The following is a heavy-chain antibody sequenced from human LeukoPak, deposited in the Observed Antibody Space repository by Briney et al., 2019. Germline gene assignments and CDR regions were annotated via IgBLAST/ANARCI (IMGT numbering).Heavy chain of an antibody. CDR1: GGSISSGGYY. CDR2: IYYSGST. CDR3: ARNYCSGGSCYYSAFDY. V-gene: IGHV4-31*03. Sequence: SETLSLTCTVSGGSISSGGYYWSWIRQHPGKGLEWIGYIYYSGSTYYNPSLKSRVTISVDTSKNQFSLKLSSVTAADTAVYYCARNYCSGGSCYYSAFDYWGQGTLVTVSS. J-gene: IGHJ4*02. D-gene: IGHD2-15*01.